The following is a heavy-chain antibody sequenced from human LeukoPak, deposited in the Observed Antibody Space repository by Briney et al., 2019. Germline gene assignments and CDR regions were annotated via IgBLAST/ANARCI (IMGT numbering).Heavy chain of an antibody. CDR2: IRWDGVST. V-gene: IGHV3-43*01. CDR3: AKDIGDGYNRGFDY. J-gene: IGHJ4*02. Sequence: GGSLRLSCAASGFTFDDYTMHWVRQAPGKGLEWVSLIRWDGVSTYYADSVKGRFTISRDNSKNSLYLQMNSLRTEDTALYYCAKDIGDGYNRGFDYWGQGTLVTVSS. D-gene: IGHD5-24*01. CDR1: GFTFDDYT.